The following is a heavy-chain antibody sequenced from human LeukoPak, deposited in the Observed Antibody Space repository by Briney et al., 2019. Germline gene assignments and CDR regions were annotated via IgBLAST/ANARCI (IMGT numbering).Heavy chain of an antibody. CDR1: GGSISSYY. J-gene: IGHJ3*02. CDR2: IYYSGST. V-gene: IGHV4-59*08. D-gene: IGHD3-10*01. Sequence: SETLSLTCTVSGGSISSYYWSWIRQPPGKGLEWIGYIYYSGSTNYNPSLKSRVTISVDTSKNQFSLKLSSVTAADTAVYYCASHLYGSGTNAFDIWGQGTMVTVSS. CDR3: ASHLYGSGTNAFDI.